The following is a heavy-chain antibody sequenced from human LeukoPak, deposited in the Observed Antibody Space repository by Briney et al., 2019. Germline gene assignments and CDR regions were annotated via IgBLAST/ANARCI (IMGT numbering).Heavy chain of an antibody. CDR1: GGSFSGYY. CDR2: INHSGST. Sequence: SETLSLTCAVYGGSFSGYYWSWIRQPPGKGLEWIGEINHSGSTNCNPSLKSRVTISVDTSKNQFSLKLSSVTAADTAVYHCARGLVLYYDILTGYPIDYYYYYGMDVWGQGTTVTVSS. J-gene: IGHJ6*02. D-gene: IGHD3-9*01. CDR3: ARGLVLYYDILTGYPIDYYYYYGMDV. V-gene: IGHV4-34*01.